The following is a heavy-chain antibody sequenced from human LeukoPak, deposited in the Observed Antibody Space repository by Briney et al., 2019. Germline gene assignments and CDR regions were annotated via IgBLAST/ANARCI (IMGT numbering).Heavy chain of an antibody. D-gene: IGHD2-21*02. J-gene: IGHJ4*02. CDR2: IYPGDSDT. CDR1: GYSFTSYW. V-gene: IGHV5-51*01. Sequence: LGESLKISCKGSGYSFTSYWIGWVRQMPGKGLEWMGIIYPGDSDTRYSPSFQGQVTISADKSISTAYLQWSSLKASDTAMYYCARLSEAVVVTASFDYWGQGTLVTVSS. CDR3: ARLSEAVVVTASFDY.